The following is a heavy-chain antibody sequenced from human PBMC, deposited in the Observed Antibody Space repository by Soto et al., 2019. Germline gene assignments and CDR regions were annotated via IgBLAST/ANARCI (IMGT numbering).Heavy chain of an antibody. J-gene: IGHJ1*01. CDR1: GGSFSGYY. D-gene: IGHD6-19*01. CDR3: ARTYSSGWKYLYFQH. V-gene: IGHV4-34*01. Sequence: SETLSLTCAVYGGSFSGYYWSWIRQPPGKGLEWIGEINHSGSTNYNPSLKSRVAISVDTSKNQFSLKLSSVTAADTAVYYCARTYSSGWKYLYFQHWGQGTLVTVSS. CDR2: INHSGST.